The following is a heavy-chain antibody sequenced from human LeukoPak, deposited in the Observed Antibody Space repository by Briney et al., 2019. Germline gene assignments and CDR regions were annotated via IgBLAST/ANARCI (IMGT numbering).Heavy chain of an antibody. CDR1: GFTFSSYA. J-gene: IGHJ6*03. Sequence: PGGSLRLSCAASGFTFSSYAMSWVRQAPGKGLEWVSAISGSGGSTYYADSVKGRFTISRDNSKNTLYLQMNSLRAEDTAVYYCAKGVSAGSYYYCYYMDVWGKGTAVTVSS. D-gene: IGHD1-26*01. CDR3: AKGVSAGSYYYCYYMDV. V-gene: IGHV3-23*01. CDR2: ISGSGGST.